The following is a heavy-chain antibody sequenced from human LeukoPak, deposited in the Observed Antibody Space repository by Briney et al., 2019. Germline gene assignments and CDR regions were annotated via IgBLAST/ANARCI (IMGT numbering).Heavy chain of an antibody. D-gene: IGHD1-26*01. Sequence: GRSLRLSCAASGFTFDDHAMHWVRQAPGKGLEWVSGLSWNSGSIGYADSVKGRFTISRDNAKNSLYLQMNSLRAEDTAIYYCAREHSRSSPYFDYWGQGTLVTVSS. CDR3: AREHSRSSPYFDY. V-gene: IGHV3-9*01. J-gene: IGHJ4*02. CDR2: LSWNSGSI. CDR1: GFTFDDHA.